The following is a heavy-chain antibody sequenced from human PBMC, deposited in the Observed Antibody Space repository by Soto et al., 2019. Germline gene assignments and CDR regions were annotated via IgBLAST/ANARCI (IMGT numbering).Heavy chain of an antibody. Sequence: PGGSLRLSCAASGFTFSNAWMSWVRQAPGKGLEWVGRIKSKTDGGTTDYAAPVKGRFTISRDDSKNTLYLQMNSLKTEDTAVYYCTTDFYYDSSGAYYDAFDSWGERTMVTVSS. D-gene: IGHD3-22*01. J-gene: IGHJ3*02. CDR3: TTDFYYDSSGAYYDAFDS. CDR1: GFTFSNAW. CDR2: IKSKTDGGTT. V-gene: IGHV3-15*01.